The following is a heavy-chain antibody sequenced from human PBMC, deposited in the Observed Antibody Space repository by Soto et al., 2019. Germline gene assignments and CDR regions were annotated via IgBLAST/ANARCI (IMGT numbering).Heavy chain of an antibody. CDR1: GDSLTNNHW. Sequence: QLQLRESGPGLVQPSGTLSLTCDVSGDSLTNNHWWSWVRQAPGKGLEWIGEIWHTGRPNYNPSLKSRGAISIDKSNNQFSLKLSSVTAADTAVYYCVRDSRTGCSSINCYMHWGQGTLVTVSS. D-gene: IGHD2-15*01. V-gene: IGHV4-4*02. CDR3: VRDSRTGCSSINCYMH. CDR2: IWHTGRP. J-gene: IGHJ4*02.